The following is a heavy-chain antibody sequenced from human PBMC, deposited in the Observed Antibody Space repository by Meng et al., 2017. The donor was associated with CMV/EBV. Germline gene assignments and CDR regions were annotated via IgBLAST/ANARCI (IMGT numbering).Heavy chain of an antibody. J-gene: IGHJ6*02. CDR3: ARDRGASVVAAARGYFYYGMDV. V-gene: IGHV3-30-3*01. CDR2: ISYGGINT. Sequence: LSLTCAASGFTFTNNAMHWVRQAPGKGLERVAVISYGGINTYHADPVRGRFTISRDNSKNTVYLQMNSLRADDTAVYYCARDRGASVVAAARGYFYYGMDVWGQGTTVTVSS. D-gene: IGHD2-15*01. CDR1: GFTFTNNA.